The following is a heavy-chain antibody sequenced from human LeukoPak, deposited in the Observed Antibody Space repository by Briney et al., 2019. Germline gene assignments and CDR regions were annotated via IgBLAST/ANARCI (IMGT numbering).Heavy chain of an antibody. CDR1: GGSISSYY. CDR2: IYTSGST. CDR3: ARDNYSSPYYYGMDV. D-gene: IGHD4-11*01. Sequence: SPSETLSLTCTVSGGSISSYYWSWIRQPAGKGLEWIGRIYTSGSTNYNPSLKSRVTMSVDTSKNQFSLKLSSVTAADTAVYYCARDNYSSPYYYGMDVWGQGTTVTVSS. V-gene: IGHV4-4*07. J-gene: IGHJ6*02.